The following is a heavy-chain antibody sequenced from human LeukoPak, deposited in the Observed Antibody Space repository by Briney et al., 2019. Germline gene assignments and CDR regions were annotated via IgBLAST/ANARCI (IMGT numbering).Heavy chain of an antibody. V-gene: IGHV4-59*11. J-gene: IGHJ5*02. Sequence: SETLSLTCTVSGGSISSHHWNWIRQAPGTGLEWIGYIYHSGSSNYNPSLKSRVTMSVDTSKNQFSLKLSSVTAADTAVYYCARAQGYCSGVTCYSRWLDPWGQGTLVTVSS. CDR3: ARAQGYCSGVTCYSRWLDP. CDR2: IYHSGSS. CDR1: GGSISSHH. D-gene: IGHD2-15*01.